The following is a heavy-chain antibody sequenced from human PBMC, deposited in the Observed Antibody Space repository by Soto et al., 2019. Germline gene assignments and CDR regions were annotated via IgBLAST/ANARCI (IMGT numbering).Heavy chain of an antibody. V-gene: IGHV3-49*03. CDR1: GFTFGDNA. CDR3: TRERWPPWVRSSNYFDY. D-gene: IGHD3-10*01. CDR2: IRSKAYGGTT. J-gene: IGHJ4*02. Sequence: PGGSLRRSCTASGFTFGDNAMSWFRQAPGKGLEWVGFIRSKAYGGTTEYAASVKGRFTISRDDSKSIAYLQMNSLKTEDTAVYYCTRERWPPWVRSSNYFDYWGQGTLVTVSS.